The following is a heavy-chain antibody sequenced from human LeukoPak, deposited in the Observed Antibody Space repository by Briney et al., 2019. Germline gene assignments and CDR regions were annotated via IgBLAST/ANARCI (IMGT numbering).Heavy chain of an antibody. CDR2: IKSKTDGGTT. J-gene: IGHJ4*02. CDR3: TTDVAIAAAGIDY. V-gene: IGHV3-15*01. Sequence: GGSLRLSCAASGFTFSSYSMNWVRQAPGKGLEWVGRIKSKTDGGTTDYAAPVKGRFTISRDDSKNTLYLQMNSLKTEDTAVYYCTTDVAIAAAGIDYWGQGTLVTVSS. CDR1: GFTFSSYS. D-gene: IGHD6-13*01.